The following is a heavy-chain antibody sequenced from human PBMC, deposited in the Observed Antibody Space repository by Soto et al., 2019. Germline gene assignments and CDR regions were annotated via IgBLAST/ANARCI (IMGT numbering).Heavy chain of an antibody. V-gene: IGHV3-15*07. D-gene: IGHD2-8*01. CDR2: IKSKTAGGTT. Sequence: EVQLVESGGGLVKPGGSLRLSCAASGFTFSNAWMNWVRQAPGKGLEWVGRIKSKTAGGTTDYAAPVKGRFTISRDDSKNTLYLQMNSLKPEDTAVYYCTTDLYQWALHYYYGMDVWGQGTTVTVSS. CDR3: TTDLYQWALHYYYGMDV. CDR1: GFTFSNAW. J-gene: IGHJ6*02.